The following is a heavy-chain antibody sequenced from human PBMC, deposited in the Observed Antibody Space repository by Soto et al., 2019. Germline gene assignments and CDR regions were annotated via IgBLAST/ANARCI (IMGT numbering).Heavy chain of an antibody. CDR1: RASIYTYS. Sequence: SETLSLTCTVSRASIYTYSWTWIRQPAGKGLQWIGHIYSSGSTNYSPSLKSRVSMSVDSSKNQTSLKLSSVTAADTAVYYCATIVGANDYWGQGTLVTVSS. J-gene: IGHJ4*02. CDR2: IYSSGST. CDR3: ATIVGANDY. V-gene: IGHV4-4*07. D-gene: IGHD1-26*01.